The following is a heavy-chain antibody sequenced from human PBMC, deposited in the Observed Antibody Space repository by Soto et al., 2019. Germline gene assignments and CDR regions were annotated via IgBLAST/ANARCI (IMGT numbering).Heavy chain of an antibody. CDR1: GFTFSSYS. CDR3: ARDQADYRGGWPLDY. J-gene: IGHJ4*02. V-gene: IGHV3-23*01. CDR2: VRGSGDAT. D-gene: IGHD6-19*01. Sequence: PGGSLRLSCAASGFTFSSYSMSWVRQAPGMGLEWISVVRGSGDATYYAGSVMGRFTISRDNSKNTLNLQMNSLRAEDTAVYYCARDQADYRGGWPLDYWGQGTLVTVSS.